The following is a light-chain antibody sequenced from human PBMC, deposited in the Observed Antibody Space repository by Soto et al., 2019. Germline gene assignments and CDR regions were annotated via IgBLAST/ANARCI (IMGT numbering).Light chain of an antibody. Sequence: QSVLTQSPSASASLGASVKLTCTLSSGHSTYAIAWHQQQPEKSPRYLMKLDSDGSHSKGDGIPDRFSGFSSGAERYLTISSLQSEDEADYYCQTWGTGVVFGGGTKVTVL. CDR2: LDSDGSH. CDR1: SGHSTYA. J-gene: IGLJ2*01. CDR3: QTWGTGVV. V-gene: IGLV4-69*01.